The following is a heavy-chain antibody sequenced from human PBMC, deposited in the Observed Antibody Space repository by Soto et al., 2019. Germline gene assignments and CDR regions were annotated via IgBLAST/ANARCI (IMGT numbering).Heavy chain of an antibody. J-gene: IGHJ3*02. Sequence: QVQLQESGPGLVKPSQTLSLTCTVSGGSISSGGYYWSWIHQHPGKGLEGIGYIYYSGSTYYNPSLKSRVTISVDTSKNQFSLKLSSVTAADTAVYYCARDSPTVEMATIRRAFDIWGQGTMVTVSS. CDR2: IYYSGST. D-gene: IGHD5-12*01. V-gene: IGHV4-31*03. CDR1: GGSISSGGYY. CDR3: ARDSPTVEMATIRRAFDI.